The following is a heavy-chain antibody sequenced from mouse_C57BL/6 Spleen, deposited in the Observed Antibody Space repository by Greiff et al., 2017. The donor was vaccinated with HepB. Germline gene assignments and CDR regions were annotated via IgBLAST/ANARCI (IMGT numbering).Heavy chain of an antibody. V-gene: IGHV2-9*02. Sequence: QVQLKESGPGLVAPSQSLSITCTVSGFSLTSYGVHWVRQPPGKGLEWLGVIWAGGSTNYKSALMSRLSISKDNSKSQVFLKMNSLQTDDTAIDYCARLEDIWGQGTTLTVSS. D-gene: IGHD1-3*01. J-gene: IGHJ2*01. CDR2: IWAGGST. CDR1: GFSLTSYG. CDR3: ARLEDI.